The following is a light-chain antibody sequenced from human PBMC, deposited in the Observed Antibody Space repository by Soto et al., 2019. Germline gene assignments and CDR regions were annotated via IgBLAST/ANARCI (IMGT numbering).Light chain of an antibody. J-gene: IGLJ1*01. V-gene: IGLV2-14*01. CDR2: AVT. Sequence: QSALTQPASVSGSPGQSITISFTGTSSDVGDYNYVSWYQQHPGKAPKLMIYAVTDRPSGVSSRFSGSKSGNTASLTISGLQAEDEADYYCSSYTSSSTLFGTGTKVTVL. CDR3: SSYTSSSTL. CDR1: SSDVGDYNY.